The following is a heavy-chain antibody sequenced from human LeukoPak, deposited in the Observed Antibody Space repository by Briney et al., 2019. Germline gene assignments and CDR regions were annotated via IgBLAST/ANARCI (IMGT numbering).Heavy chain of an antibody. V-gene: IGHV4-34*01. D-gene: IGHD3-10*01. CDR3: ARLAIGYGSGSYYRGSLPYYMDV. J-gene: IGHJ6*03. CDR1: GGSFSGYY. Sequence: SETLSLTCAVYGGSFSGYYWSWIRQPPGKGLEWIGEINHSGSTNYNPSLKSRVTISVDTSKNQFSLKLSSVTAADTAVYYCARLAIGYGSGSYYRGSLPYYMDVWGKGTTVTVSS. CDR2: INHSGST.